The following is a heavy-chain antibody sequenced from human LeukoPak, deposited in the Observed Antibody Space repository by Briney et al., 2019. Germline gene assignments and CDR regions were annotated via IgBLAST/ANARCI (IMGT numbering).Heavy chain of an antibody. CDR2: INHSGSI. CDR1: GGSFSGYY. CDR3: ARPRGRRLHYFDY. Sequence: PSETLSLTCAVYGGSFSGYYWNWIRQPPGKGLEWIGEINHSGSINYNPSLKSRVTISVDTSKNQFSLKLSSVTAADTAVYYCARPRGRRLHYFDYWGQGTLVTVSS. J-gene: IGHJ4*02. D-gene: IGHD6-25*01. V-gene: IGHV4-34*01.